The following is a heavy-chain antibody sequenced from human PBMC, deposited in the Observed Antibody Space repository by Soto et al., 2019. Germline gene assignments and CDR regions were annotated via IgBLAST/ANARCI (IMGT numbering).Heavy chain of an antibody. CDR3: ARDHKDIEATILCWFDP. Sequence: QVQLVQSGAEVKKPGCSVKVSCKASGGTFSSYTISWVRQAPGQGLEWVGRIIPILGIANYAQKFQGRVPITADKSTSTAYMELSSLRSDDTAVYYGARDHKDIEATILCWFDPWGQGTLVTFCS. CDR2: IIPILGIA. V-gene: IGHV1-69*08. CDR1: GGTFSSYT. D-gene: IGHD5-12*01. J-gene: IGHJ5*02.